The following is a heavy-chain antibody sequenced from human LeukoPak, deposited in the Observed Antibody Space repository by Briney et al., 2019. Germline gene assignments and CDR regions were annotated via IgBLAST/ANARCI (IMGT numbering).Heavy chain of an antibody. V-gene: IGHV1-69*06. J-gene: IGHJ5*02. Sequence: SVKVSCKASGGTFSSYAISWVRQAPGQGLEWMGGIIPIFGTANYAQKFQGRVTITADKSTSTAYMELSSLRSEDTAVYYCASRLPQLVKNSWNPGWFDPWGQGTLVTVSS. CDR1: GGTFSSYA. D-gene: IGHD1-1*01. CDR3: ASRLPQLVKNSWNPGWFDP. CDR2: IIPIFGTA.